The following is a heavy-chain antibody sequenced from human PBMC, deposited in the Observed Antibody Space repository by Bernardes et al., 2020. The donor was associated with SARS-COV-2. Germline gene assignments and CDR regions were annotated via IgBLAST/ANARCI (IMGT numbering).Heavy chain of an antibody. J-gene: IGHJ5*02. V-gene: IGHV1-24*01. Sequence: ASVKVSCKVSGYTLTELSMNWVRQAPGKGLEWMGGFDPEDGETIYAQKFQGRVTMTEDTSTDTAYMELSSLRSEDTAVYYCATGPPYCSGGSCYWFDPWGQGTLVTVSS. CDR2: FDPEDGET. CDR1: GYTLTELS. D-gene: IGHD2-15*01. CDR3: ATGPPYCSGGSCYWFDP.